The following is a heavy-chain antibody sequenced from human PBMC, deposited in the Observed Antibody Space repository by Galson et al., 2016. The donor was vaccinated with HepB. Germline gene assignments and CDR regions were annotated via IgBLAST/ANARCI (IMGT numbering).Heavy chain of an antibody. V-gene: IGHV3-11*01. CDR3: ARAAYPWD. J-gene: IGHJ4*02. Sequence: LRLSCAASGFTFKDYYMSWIRQAPGRGLDWVGYISTSGDTIYYADSMKGRFTISRDSAKNSLHLQMNSLRAEDTAVYYCARAAYPWDWGQGTLVTVSS. CDR2: ISTSGDTI. D-gene: IGHD7-27*01. CDR1: GFTFKDYY.